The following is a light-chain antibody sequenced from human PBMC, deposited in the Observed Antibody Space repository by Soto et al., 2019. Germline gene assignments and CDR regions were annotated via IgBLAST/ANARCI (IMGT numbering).Light chain of an antibody. V-gene: IGKV1-39*01. CDR1: QTIDSY. J-gene: IGKJ5*01. Sequence: DIQLTQSPPSPSATVGDRVTITCRASQTIDSYLNWFQQKPGMAPKLLIYAASKLQSGVPSRFRGSGSGTDFTLTIDTLQPDDFASYYCQQTRSGITFGQGTRLEIK. CDR2: AAS. CDR3: QQTRSGIT.